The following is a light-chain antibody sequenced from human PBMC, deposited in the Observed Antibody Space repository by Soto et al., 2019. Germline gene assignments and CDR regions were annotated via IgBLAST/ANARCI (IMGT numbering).Light chain of an antibody. V-gene: IGLV1-40*01. CDR2: GNS. CDR3: QSFDSSRFYV. CDR1: SSNIGTGYD. J-gene: IGLJ1*01. Sequence: QSVLTQPPSVSGAPGQRVTISCTGSSSNIGTGYDVHWYQQLPGTAPKLLIYGNSNRPSGVLDRFSGSKSGTSASLAITGLQAEDEADYYRQSFDSSRFYVFGTGTKVTVL.